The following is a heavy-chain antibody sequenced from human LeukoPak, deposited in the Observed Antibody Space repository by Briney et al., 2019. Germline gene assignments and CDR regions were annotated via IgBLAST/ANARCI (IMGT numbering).Heavy chain of an antibody. Sequence: GGSLRLSCAASGFTFDDYGMSWVRQAPGKGLEWVSGINWNGGSTGYADSVKGRFTISRDNAKNSLYLQMNSLRAEDTALYYCARGNADSSGYYYLFAFDIWGQGTMVTVSS. CDR2: INWNGGST. D-gene: IGHD3-22*01. CDR1: GFTFDDYG. J-gene: IGHJ3*02. CDR3: ARGNADSSGYYYLFAFDI. V-gene: IGHV3-20*04.